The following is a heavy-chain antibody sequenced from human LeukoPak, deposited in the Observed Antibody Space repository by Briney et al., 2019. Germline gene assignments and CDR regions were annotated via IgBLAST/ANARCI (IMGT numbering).Heavy chain of an antibody. CDR3: AKDDARIRLPAEYFQH. J-gene: IGHJ1*01. V-gene: IGHV3-23*01. Sequence: GGSLRLSCAASGFTFSSYAMSWVRQAPGKGLEWVSAISGSGGSTYYADSVKGRFTIYRDNSKNTLYLQMNSLRAEDTAVYYCAKDDARIRLPAEYFQHWGQGTLVTVSS. CDR2: ISGSGGST. CDR1: GFTFSSYA. D-gene: IGHD2-15*01.